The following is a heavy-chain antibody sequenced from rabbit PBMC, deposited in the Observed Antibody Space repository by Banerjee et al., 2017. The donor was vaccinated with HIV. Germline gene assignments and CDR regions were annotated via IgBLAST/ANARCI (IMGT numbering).Heavy chain of an antibody. D-gene: IGHD4-1*01. J-gene: IGHJ4*01. V-gene: IGHV1S40*01. CDR1: GLDFSSSYW. CDR2: IYAGSGGST. Sequence: QSLEESGGDLVKPGASLTLTCKASGLDFSSSYWICWVRQAPGKGLEWIACIYAGSGGSTYYASWAKGRFTISKTSSTTVTLQMTSLTAADTATYFCARSPYSRGKYVYNLWGQGTLVTVS. CDR3: ARSPYSRGKYVYNL.